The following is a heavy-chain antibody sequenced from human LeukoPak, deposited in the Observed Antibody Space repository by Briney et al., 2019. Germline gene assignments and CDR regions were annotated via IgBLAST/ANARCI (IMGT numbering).Heavy chain of an antibody. CDR3: AREYSSSARDY. Sequence: GGSLRLSCAASGFTFSTSWMSWVRQAPGQGLEWVASINQDESKTYYVDSVRGRFTISRDNAKNSLYLQMNSLRADDTAVYFCAREYSSSARDYWGQGTLVTVSS. CDR2: INQDESKT. V-gene: IGHV3-7*05. CDR1: GFTFSTSW. J-gene: IGHJ4*02. D-gene: IGHD6-6*01.